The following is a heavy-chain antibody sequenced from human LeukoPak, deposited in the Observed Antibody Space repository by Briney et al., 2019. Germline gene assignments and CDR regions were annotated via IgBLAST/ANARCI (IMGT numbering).Heavy chain of an antibody. D-gene: IGHD5-12*01. V-gene: IGHV4-59*01. CDR2: IYYSGST. J-gene: IGHJ4*02. CDR1: VGSISSYY. CDR3: ASGGYGTNFDY. Sequence: SETLSLTRTVSVGSISSYYWSWIRQPPGKGLEWSGHIYYSGSTNYNPSLKSRVTISVDTHKNQFCLKRGSVTAAGTAVYYCASGGYGTNFDYWGEGALVTVSS.